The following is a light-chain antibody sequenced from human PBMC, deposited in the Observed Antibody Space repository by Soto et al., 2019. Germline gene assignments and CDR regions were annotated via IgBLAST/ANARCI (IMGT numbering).Light chain of an antibody. CDR1: QSLLHSNGYNY. CDR2: LGS. J-gene: IGKJ2*01. CDR3: MQALQYT. V-gene: IGKV2-28*01. Sequence: DIVMTQSPLSLPVTPGEPASISCRSSQSLLHSNGYNYLDWYLQKPGQSPQLLIYLGSNRASGVHDRFSGSGSGTDFTLKISRVEAEDVGDYYCMQALQYTFGQGTKLEIK.